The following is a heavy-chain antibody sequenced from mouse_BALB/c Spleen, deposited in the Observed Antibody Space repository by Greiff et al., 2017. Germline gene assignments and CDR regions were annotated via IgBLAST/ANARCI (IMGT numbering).Heavy chain of an antibody. CDR1: GYSITSDYA. CDR3: ARWGDYSGYFDV. D-gene: IGHD1-1*01. J-gene: IGHJ1*01. Sequence: EVQLQESGPGLVKPSQSLSLTCTVTGYSITSDYAWNWIRQFPGNKLEWMGYISYSGSTSYNPSLKSRISITRDTSKNQFFLQLNSVTTEDTATYYCARWGDYSGYFDVWGAGTTVTVSS. CDR2: ISYSGST. V-gene: IGHV3-2*02.